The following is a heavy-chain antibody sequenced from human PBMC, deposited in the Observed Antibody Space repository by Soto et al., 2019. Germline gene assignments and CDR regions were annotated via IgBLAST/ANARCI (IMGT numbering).Heavy chain of an antibody. J-gene: IGHJ4*02. D-gene: IGHD1-1*01. CDR3: AKFPGKQHSNFVC. V-gene: IGHV3-23*01. CDR1: GFTFSSYA. Sequence: EVQLLESGGGLVQPGGSLRLSCTASGFTFSSYAMSWVRQAPGKGLEWVSAISGSGSSTYYADSVKGRFTISRDNSKNTLYLQMNSLRAEETAVYYCAKFPGKQHSNFVCWGQGTLVTVSS. CDR2: ISGSGSST.